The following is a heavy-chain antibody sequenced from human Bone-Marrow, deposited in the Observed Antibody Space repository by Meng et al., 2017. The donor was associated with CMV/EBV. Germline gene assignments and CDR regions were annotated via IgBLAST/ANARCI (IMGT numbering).Heavy chain of an antibody. Sequence: GESLKISCAASGFTFSSYSMHWVRQAPGKGLEWVAVIWYDGSNKYYADSVKGRFTISRDNSKNTLYLQMNSLRAEDTAVYYCAKDLPYSKKLRYGMDVWGQGTTVTVSS. J-gene: IGHJ6*02. D-gene: IGHD6-13*01. V-gene: IGHV3-33*06. CDR1: GFTFSSYS. CDR2: IWYDGSNK. CDR3: AKDLPYSKKLRYGMDV.